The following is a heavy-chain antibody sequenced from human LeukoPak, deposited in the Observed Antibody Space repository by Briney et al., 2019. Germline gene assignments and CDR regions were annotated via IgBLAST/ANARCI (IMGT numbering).Heavy chain of an antibody. CDR3: ARSPDILTGEKFDY. V-gene: IGHV1-2*02. J-gene: IGHJ4*02. CDR2: INPNSGGT. CDR1: GYTFTGYY. Sequence: ASVKVSCKASGYTFTGYYMHWVRQAPGQGLEWMGWINPNSGGTNYAQKFQDRVTMTRDTSISTVYMELSRLRSDDTAVYYCARSPDILTGEKFDYWGQGTLATVSS. D-gene: IGHD3-9*01.